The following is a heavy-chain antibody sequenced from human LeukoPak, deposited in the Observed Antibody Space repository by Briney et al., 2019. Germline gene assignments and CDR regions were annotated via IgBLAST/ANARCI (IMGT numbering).Heavy chain of an antibody. CDR2: IYYSGRT. V-gene: IGHV4-31*03. CDR3: ARGGGGWYLDY. D-gene: IGHD6-19*01. J-gene: IGHJ4*02. Sequence: SETLSLTCTVSGGSISSGGYYWSWIRQHPGKGLEWIGYIYYSGRTSYNPSLKSRVTISVDTSKNQFSLKLSSVTAADTAVYYCARGGGGWYLDYWGQGTLVTVSS. CDR1: GGSISSGGYY.